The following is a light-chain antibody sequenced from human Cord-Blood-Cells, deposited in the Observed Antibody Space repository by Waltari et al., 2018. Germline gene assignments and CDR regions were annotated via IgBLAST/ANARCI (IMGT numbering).Light chain of an antibody. Sequence: QSALTKPASVSGSPGQSITISCTGISSDVGSYKLVSWYQQHPVKAPKLMIYERSKLPSLFSNLFSGSKSGNTASLTISCLQSDDDANYYCCSYAGSSTYVFGTGTKVTVL. CDR2: ERS. CDR3: CSYAGSSTYV. CDR1: SSDVGSYKL. V-gene: IGLV2-23*01. J-gene: IGLJ1*01.